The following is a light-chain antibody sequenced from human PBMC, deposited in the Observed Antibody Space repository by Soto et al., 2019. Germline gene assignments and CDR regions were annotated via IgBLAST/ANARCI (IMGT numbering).Light chain of an antibody. CDR1: QSIGRW. Sequence: DMQMTQSPSTLSASIGDGVTITCRASQSIGRWLAWYQQKPGKAPELLIYEASSLQSGVPSRFSGGWSGTEFTLTISSLQPDDVATYYCQQYNSYPGAFGQGIKVEIK. CDR3: QQYNSYPGA. V-gene: IGKV1-5*03. J-gene: IGKJ1*01. CDR2: EAS.